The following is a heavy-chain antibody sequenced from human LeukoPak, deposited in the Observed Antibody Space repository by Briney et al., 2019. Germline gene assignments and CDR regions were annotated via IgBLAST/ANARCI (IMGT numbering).Heavy chain of an antibody. Sequence: GASVKVSCKASGYTFTSYGISWVRQAPGQGLEWMGWISAYNGNTNYAQKLQGRVTMTTDTSTSTAYMELRSLRSDDTAVYYCARDASRAYSSSWYAFDIWGQGTMVTVSS. CDR3: ARDASRAYSSSWYAFDI. J-gene: IGHJ3*02. V-gene: IGHV1-18*01. CDR2: ISAYNGNT. CDR1: GYTFTSYG. D-gene: IGHD6-13*01.